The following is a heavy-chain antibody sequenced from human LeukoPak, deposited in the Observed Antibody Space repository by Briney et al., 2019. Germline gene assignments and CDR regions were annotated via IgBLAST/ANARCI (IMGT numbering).Heavy chain of an antibody. V-gene: IGHV3-23*01. J-gene: IGHJ4*02. CDR3: AKDPSPRDYYFDY. CDR1: GFTFDDYA. Sequence: GGSLRLSCAASGFTFDDYAMHWVRQAPGKGLEWVSAISGSGGSTYYADSVKGRFTISRDNSKNTLYLQMNSLRAEDTAVYYCAKDPSPRDYYFDYWGQGTLVTVSS. D-gene: IGHD3/OR15-3a*01. CDR2: ISGSGGST.